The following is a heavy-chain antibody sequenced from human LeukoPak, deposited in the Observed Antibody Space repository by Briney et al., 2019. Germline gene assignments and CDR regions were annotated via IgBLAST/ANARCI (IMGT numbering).Heavy chain of an antibody. CDR2: ISGSAYST. Sequence: GGSLRLSCAAYGFTFSSYAMSWLRQAPGKGLEWVSAISGSAYSTYYADSVKGRFTISRDNSKNTLYLQMNSLRAEDTAVYYCAKETVAAPPIDYWGQGTLVTVSS. CDR3: AKETVAAPPIDY. D-gene: IGHD6-19*01. J-gene: IGHJ4*02. V-gene: IGHV3-23*01. CDR1: GFTFSSYA.